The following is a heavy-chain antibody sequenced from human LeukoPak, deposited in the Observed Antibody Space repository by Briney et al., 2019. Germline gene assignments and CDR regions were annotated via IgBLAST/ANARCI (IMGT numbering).Heavy chain of an antibody. V-gene: IGHV3-7*05. CDR2: IKQDGSEK. J-gene: IGHJ4*02. D-gene: IGHD5-24*01. CDR3: ARASDPWLQLN. Sequence: GGSLRLSCAASGFTFSNYWMIWVRQAPGKGLEWVGNIKQDGSEKRYADSVRGRFSISRDNAQTSLYLQMNSLRAEDTAVYYCARASDPWLQLNWGQGTLVTVSS. CDR1: GFTFSNYW.